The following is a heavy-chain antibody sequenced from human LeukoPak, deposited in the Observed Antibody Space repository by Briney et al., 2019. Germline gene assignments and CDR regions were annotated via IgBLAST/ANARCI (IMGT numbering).Heavy chain of an antibody. D-gene: IGHD3-22*01. CDR2: ISTSGST. J-gene: IGHJ4*02. V-gene: IGHV4-61*02. CDR3: ARVTTGGYYNC. CDR1: GGSISSGSYY. Sequence: SETLSLICTVSGGSISSGSYYWCWIRQPAGKRLEWIGRISTSGSTYYNPSLKSRATTSVDTSKNQFSLKLSSVTAADTAVYYCARVTTGGYYNCWGQGTLVTVSS.